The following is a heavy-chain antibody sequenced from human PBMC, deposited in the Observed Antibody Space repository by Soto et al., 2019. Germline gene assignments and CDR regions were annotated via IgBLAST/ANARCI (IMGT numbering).Heavy chain of an antibody. CDR2: IYYSGST. V-gene: IGHV4-31*03. J-gene: IGHJ4*02. Sequence: LPETLSLTCTVSGGSISSGGYYWSWIRQHPGKGLEWIGYIYYSGSTYYNPSLKSRVTISVDTSKNQFSLKLSSVTAADTAVYYCARDNGNNYYDSSGYYFDYWGQGTLVTVSS. D-gene: IGHD3-22*01. CDR1: GGSISSGGYY. CDR3: ARDNGNNYYDSSGYYFDY.